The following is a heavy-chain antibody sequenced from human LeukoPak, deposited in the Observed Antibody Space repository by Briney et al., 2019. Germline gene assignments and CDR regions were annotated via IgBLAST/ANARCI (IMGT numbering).Heavy chain of an antibody. J-gene: IGHJ4*02. V-gene: IGHV3-30-3*01. CDR2: ISYDGSNK. D-gene: IGHD2-2*01. CDR1: GFTFSSYA. Sequence: GGSLRLSCAASGFTFSSYAMHWVRQAPGKGLEWVAVISYDGSNKYYADSVKGRFTISRDNSKNTLYLQMNSLRAEDTAVYYCASHIGGVVPAALKIFDYWGQGTLVTVSS. CDR3: ASHIGGVVPAALKIFDY.